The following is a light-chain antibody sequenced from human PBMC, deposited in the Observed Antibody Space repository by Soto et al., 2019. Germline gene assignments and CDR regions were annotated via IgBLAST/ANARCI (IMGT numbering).Light chain of an antibody. J-gene: IGKJ3*01. CDR1: QDISNY. Sequence: DIQMTQSPSSLSASVGDRVTITCQASQDISNYLNWYQQKPGKAPKLLIYDASNLETGVPSRFSGSGSGTDFTFTISSLQPEDIATYDCQQYDNLPQFTFGPGTKVDIK. CDR3: QQYDNLPQFT. V-gene: IGKV1-33*01. CDR2: DAS.